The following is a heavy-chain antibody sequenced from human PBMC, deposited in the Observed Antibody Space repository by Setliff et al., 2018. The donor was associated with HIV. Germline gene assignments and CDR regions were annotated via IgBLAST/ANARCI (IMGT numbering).Heavy chain of an antibody. D-gene: IGHD4-17*01. Sequence: SGPTLVNPTETLTLTCTVSGFSLSNARMCVSWIRQPPGKALEWLARIDWDDNKYYSASLKTRLTISEGTSKNQVVLTMTNMDPVDTATYYCARMRGPTVTPYWYFDLWGRGTLVTVSS. CDR1: GFSLSNARMC. J-gene: IGHJ2*01. CDR3: ARMRGPTVTPYWYFDL. V-gene: IGHV2-70*11. CDR2: IDWDDNK.